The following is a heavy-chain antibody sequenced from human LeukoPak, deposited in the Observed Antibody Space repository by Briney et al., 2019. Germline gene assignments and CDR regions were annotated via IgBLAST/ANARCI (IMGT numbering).Heavy chain of an antibody. CDR2: ISYDGSNK. CDR1: GFTFSSYG. Sequence: GGSLRLSCAASGFTFSSYGMHWVRQAPGKGLEWMTVISYDGSNKYYADSVKGRFTISRDNSKNTLYLQMNSLRAEDTAVYYCAKVSYYGSGSYGRGMDVWGQGTTVTVSS. D-gene: IGHD3-10*01. V-gene: IGHV3-30*18. J-gene: IGHJ6*02. CDR3: AKVSYYGSGSYGRGMDV.